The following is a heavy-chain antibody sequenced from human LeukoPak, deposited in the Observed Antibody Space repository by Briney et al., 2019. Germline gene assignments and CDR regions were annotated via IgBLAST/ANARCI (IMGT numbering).Heavy chain of an antibody. D-gene: IGHD3-10*01. Sequence: SVKVSCKASGGTFSSYAIRWVRQAPGQGLEWMGGIIPIFGTANYAQKFQGRVTITADESTSTAYMELSSLRSEDTAVYYCARRRFGELSSWFDPWGQGTLVTVSS. V-gene: IGHV1-69*01. CDR2: IIPIFGTA. CDR3: ARRRFGELSSWFDP. CDR1: GGTFSSYA. J-gene: IGHJ5*02.